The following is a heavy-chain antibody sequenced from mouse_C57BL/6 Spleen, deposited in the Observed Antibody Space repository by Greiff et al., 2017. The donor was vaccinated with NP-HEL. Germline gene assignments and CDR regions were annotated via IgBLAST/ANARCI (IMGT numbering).Heavy chain of an antibody. CDR2: ISSGSSTI. CDR3: AKADRGYFDY. CDR1: GFTFSDYG. V-gene: IGHV5-17*01. D-gene: IGHD3-1*01. J-gene: IGHJ2*01. Sequence: DVKLVESGGGLVKPGGSLKLSCAASGFTFSDYGMHWVRQAPEKGLEWVAYISSGSSTIYYADTVKGRFTISRDNAKNTLFLQMTSLRSEDTAMYYCAKADRGYFDYWGQGTTLTVSS.